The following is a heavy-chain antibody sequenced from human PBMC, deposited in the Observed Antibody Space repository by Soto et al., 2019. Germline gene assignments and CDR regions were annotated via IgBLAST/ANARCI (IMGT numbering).Heavy chain of an antibody. CDR1: GGSFSGDY. CDR2: INHSGST. Sequence: SETLSLTCAVYGGSFSGDYWSWIRQPPGKGLEWIGEINHSGSTNYNPSLKSRVTISVDTSKNQFSLKLSSVTAADTAVYYCARDLSRIAAAGTKPQFDPWGQGTLVTVSS. CDR3: ARDLSRIAAAGTKPQFDP. D-gene: IGHD6-13*01. J-gene: IGHJ5*02. V-gene: IGHV4-34*01.